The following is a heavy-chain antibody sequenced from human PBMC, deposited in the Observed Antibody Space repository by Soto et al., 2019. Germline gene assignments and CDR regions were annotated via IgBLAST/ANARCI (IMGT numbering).Heavy chain of an antibody. CDR3: ARAIVVVVAAKPVWYFDL. Sequence: GGSLRLSCAASGFTFSSYSMNWVRQAPGKGLEWVSYISSSSSTIYYADSVKGRFTISRDNAKNSLYLQMNSLRAEDTAVYYCARAIVVVVAAKPVWYFDLWGRGTLVTVSS. D-gene: IGHD2-15*01. V-gene: IGHV3-48*01. CDR1: GFTFSSYS. CDR2: ISSSSSTI. J-gene: IGHJ2*01.